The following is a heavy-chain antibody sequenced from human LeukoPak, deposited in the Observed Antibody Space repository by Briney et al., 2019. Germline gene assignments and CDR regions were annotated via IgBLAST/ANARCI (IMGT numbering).Heavy chain of an antibody. CDR3: TTTPVVITHC. D-gene: IGHD3-22*01. J-gene: IGHJ4*02. CDR2: IKSKTDGGTT. V-gene: IGHV3-15*01. CDR1: GFMFSTYG. Sequence: GGSLRLSCAVSGFMFSTYGMSWVRQAPGKGLEWVGRIKSKTDGGTTDYAAPVKGRFTISRDDSKNTLYLQMSSLKTEDTAVYYCTTTPVVITHCWGQGTLVTVSS.